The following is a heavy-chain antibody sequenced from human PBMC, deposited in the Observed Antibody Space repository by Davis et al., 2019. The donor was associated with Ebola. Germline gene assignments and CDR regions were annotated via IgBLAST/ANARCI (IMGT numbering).Heavy chain of an antibody. V-gene: IGHV4-34*01. CDR1: GGSFSGYY. Sequence: SETLSLTCAVYGGSFSGYYWSWIRQPPGKGLEWIGSIYYSGSTYYNPSLKSRITISVDTSKNQFSLKLSSVTAADTAVYYCARAIGGRGGWFDPWGQGTLVTVSS. CDR2: IYYSGST. CDR3: ARAIGGRGGWFDP. D-gene: IGHD3-16*01. J-gene: IGHJ5*02.